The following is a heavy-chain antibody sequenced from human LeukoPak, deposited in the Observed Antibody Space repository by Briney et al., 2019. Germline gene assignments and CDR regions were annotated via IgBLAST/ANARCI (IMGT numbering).Heavy chain of an antibody. V-gene: IGHV3-9*01. CDR3: AKEKEVGPTAVAGYFDY. J-gene: IGHJ4*02. CDR1: GFTFSSYG. Sequence: GGSLRLSCAASGFTFSSYGMHWVRQAPGKGLGWVLGISWNSGSIGYADSVKGRFTISRDNAKNSLYLQMNSLRAEDTALYYCAKEKEVGPTAVAGYFDYWGQGTLVTVSS. CDR2: ISWNSGSI. D-gene: IGHD6-19*01.